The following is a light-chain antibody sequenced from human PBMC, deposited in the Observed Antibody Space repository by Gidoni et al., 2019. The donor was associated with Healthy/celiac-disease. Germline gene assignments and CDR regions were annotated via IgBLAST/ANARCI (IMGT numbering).Light chain of an antibody. Sequence: DIQMTQSPSSLSASVGDRVTITCRGSQSISSSLNWYQQKPGNAPKLLIYAASSLKSGFPSRFSGSGCGTDITLTISSLQPEDFATYYCQQSYRTPITFGQGTRLEIK. J-gene: IGKJ5*01. CDR1: QSISSS. CDR3: QQSYRTPIT. V-gene: IGKV1-39*01. CDR2: AAS.